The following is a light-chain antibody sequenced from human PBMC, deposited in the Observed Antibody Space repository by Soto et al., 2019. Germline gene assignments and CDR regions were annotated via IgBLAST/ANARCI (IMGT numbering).Light chain of an antibody. Sequence: EILLTQSPGTLSLSPGERATLSCRASQSVSSSYLAWYQQKPGQAPRLLIYDASSRATGIPERFSGGGSGTDCTLTISRLAPEDFELYYCQQFSSYPLTFGGGTKVDIK. J-gene: IGKJ4*01. CDR1: QSVSSSY. V-gene: IGKV3-20*01. CDR2: DAS. CDR3: QQFSSYPLT.